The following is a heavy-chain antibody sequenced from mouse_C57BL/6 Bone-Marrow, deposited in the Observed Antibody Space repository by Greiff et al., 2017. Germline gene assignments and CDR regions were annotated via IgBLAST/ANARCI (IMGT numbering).Heavy chain of an antibody. Sequence: QVQLQQPGAELVKPGASVKMSCKASGYTFTSYWITWVKQRPGQALEWIGDIYPGSGSTNYNEKFKSKGTLTVDTSSSTAYMQLSSLTSEDSAVYYCARGDYDCYAMDYWGQGTSVTVSS. CDR1: GYTFTSYW. CDR2: IYPGSGST. V-gene: IGHV1-55*01. CDR3: ARGDYDCYAMDY. J-gene: IGHJ4*01. D-gene: IGHD1-1*02.